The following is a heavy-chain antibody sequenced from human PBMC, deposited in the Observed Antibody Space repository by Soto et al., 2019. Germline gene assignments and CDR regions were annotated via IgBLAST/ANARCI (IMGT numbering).Heavy chain of an antibody. CDR3: ARPKGIVYHYGMDV. V-gene: IGHV3-74*01. Sequence: GGSLRLSCAASGFTFSSYWMHWVRQAPGKGLVWVSRINSDGSSTSYADSVKGRFTISRDNAKNTLYLQMNSLRAEDTAVYYCARPKGIVYHYGMDVWGQGTTVTVSS. CDR1: GFTFSSYW. CDR2: INSDGSST. J-gene: IGHJ6*02. D-gene: IGHD3-16*02.